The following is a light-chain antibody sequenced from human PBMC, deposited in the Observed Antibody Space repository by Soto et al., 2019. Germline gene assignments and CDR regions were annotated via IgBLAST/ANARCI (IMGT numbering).Light chain of an antibody. Sequence: QSVLTQPASVSGSPGQSITISCTGSSSDVGSYNLVSWYQQHPGKAPKLMIYEGSKRPSGVSNRFSGSKSGNTASLTISGLQAEDEADYYCCSYAGGVSYVFGPGTKLTVL. CDR3: CSYAGGVSYV. V-gene: IGLV2-23*01. CDR1: SSDVGSYNL. J-gene: IGLJ1*01. CDR2: EGS.